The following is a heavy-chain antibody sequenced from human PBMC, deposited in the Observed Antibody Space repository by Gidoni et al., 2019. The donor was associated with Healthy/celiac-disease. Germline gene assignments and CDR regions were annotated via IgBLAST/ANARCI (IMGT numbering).Heavy chain of an antibody. V-gene: IGHV4-61*02. J-gene: IGHJ3*02. CDR2: IYTSGST. Sequence: QVQLQESGPGLVKPSPTLSLTCTVSGGSISSRSYYWSWIRQPAVKGLEWIGRIYTSGSTNYNPPLKSRVTISVVTSKNQFSLKLSSVTAADTAVYYCARDFFGSSGPYAFDIWGQGTMVTVSS. CDR3: ARDFFGSSGPYAFDI. CDR1: GGSISSRSYY. D-gene: IGHD3-22*01.